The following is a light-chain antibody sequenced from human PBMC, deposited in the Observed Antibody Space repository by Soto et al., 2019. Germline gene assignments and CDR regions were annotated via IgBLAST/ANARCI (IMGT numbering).Light chain of an antibody. J-gene: IGLJ2*01. Sequence: SYELTQPPSVSVSPGQTASITCSGDKLGDKYACWYQQKPGQSPVQVIYQDSKRPSGIPERFSGSNSGNTATLTISGTQAMDEADYYCQAWDSSTVVFGGGTKRTVL. CDR2: QDS. V-gene: IGLV3-1*01. CDR3: QAWDSSTVV. CDR1: KLGDKY.